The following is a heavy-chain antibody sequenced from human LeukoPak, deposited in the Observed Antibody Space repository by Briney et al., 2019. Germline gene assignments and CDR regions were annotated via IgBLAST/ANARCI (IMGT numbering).Heavy chain of an antibody. D-gene: IGHD3-10*01. V-gene: IGHV4-39*07. Sequence: SETLSLTCTVSGGSISSSSYYWGWIRQPPGKGLEWIGSIYYSGSTYYNPSLKSRVTISVDTSKNQFSLKLSSVTAADTAMYYCARHRDSHGLLDYWGQGTLVTVSP. CDR3: ARHRDSHGLLDY. J-gene: IGHJ4*02. CDR1: GGSISSSSYY. CDR2: IYYSGST.